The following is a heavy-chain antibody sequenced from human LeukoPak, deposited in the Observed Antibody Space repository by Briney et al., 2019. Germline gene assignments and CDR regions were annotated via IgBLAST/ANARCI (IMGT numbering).Heavy chain of an antibody. Sequence: ASVKVSCKASGYTFTGYYMNWVRQAPGQGLEWMGWINPKSGGTNYAQKFQGRVTMTRDTSISTAYMELSSLRSEDTAVYYCARGILYYDFWSGYHPPAVGYWGQGTLVTVSS. D-gene: IGHD3-3*01. CDR2: INPKSGGT. V-gene: IGHV1-2*02. CDR3: ARGILYYDFWSGYHPPAVGY. CDR1: GYTFTGYY. J-gene: IGHJ4*02.